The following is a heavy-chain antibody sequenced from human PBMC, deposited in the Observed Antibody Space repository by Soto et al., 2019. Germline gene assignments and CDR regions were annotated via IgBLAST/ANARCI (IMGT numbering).Heavy chain of an antibody. CDR2: ISYSGTT. J-gene: IGHJ4*02. V-gene: IGHV4-31*03. CDR3: ARGRPMLGAKTFFDY. CDR1: GDSVSIGRDF. D-gene: IGHD1-26*01. Sequence: PSATLSLTCKVSGDSVSIGRDFWSWIRQHPGMALEWIGYISYSGTTYYTPSLRSRVSISIDTSQNQFSLRLDSVTAADTAVYYCARGRPMLGAKTFFDYWGQGTRVT.